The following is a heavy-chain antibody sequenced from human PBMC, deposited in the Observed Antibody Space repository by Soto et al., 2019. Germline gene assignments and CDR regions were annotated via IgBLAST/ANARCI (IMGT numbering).Heavy chain of an antibody. D-gene: IGHD2-21*02. CDR3: ARAGAYCGGDCYADAFDN. CDR1: GFTFSSYS. CDR2: ISSSSSTI. V-gene: IGHV3-48*02. Sequence: EVQLVESGGGLVQPGGSLRLSCAASGFTFSSYSMNWVRQAPGKGLEWVSYISSSSSTIYYVDSVRGRFTISRDNAKNSLYRQMNSLIDEDTAVYYCARAGAYCGGDCYADAFDNWGQGTMVTVSS. J-gene: IGHJ3*02.